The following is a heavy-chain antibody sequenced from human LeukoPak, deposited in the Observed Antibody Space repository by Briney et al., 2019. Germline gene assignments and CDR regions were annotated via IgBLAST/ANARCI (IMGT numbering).Heavy chain of an antibody. CDR2: IIPIFGTA. D-gene: IGHD6-6*01. Sequence: GASVKVSCKASGGTFSSYAISWVRQPPGQGLEWMGGIIPIFGTANYAQKFQGRVTITTDESTSTAYMELSSLRSEDTAVYYCKVSSSSPDDFDYWGQGTLVTVSS. CDR3: KVSSSSPDDFDY. J-gene: IGHJ4*02. CDR1: GGTFSSYA. V-gene: IGHV1-69*05.